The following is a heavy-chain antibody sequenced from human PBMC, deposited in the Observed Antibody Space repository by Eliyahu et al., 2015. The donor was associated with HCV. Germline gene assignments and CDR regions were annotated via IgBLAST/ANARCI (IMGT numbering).Heavy chain of an antibody. V-gene: IGHV3-30*02. D-gene: IGHD2-21*01. J-gene: IGHJ6*02. CDR3: ANHRPTAILVD. CDR1: GRTFSGLTFSALG. CDR2: IQYDGSDK. Sequence: QVKLVESGGGVVQPGGSLRLSCAASGRTFSGLTFSALGXPWVRQAPGKGXEWVAFIQYDGSDKYYAEXVKGRFTISRDNSKSTVYLQMNSLRPEDTAIYYCANHRPTAILVDWGQGTTVTXSS.